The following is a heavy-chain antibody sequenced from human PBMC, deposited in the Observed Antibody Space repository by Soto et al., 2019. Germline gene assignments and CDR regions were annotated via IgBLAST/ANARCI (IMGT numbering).Heavy chain of an antibody. V-gene: IGHV1-8*01. CDR2: MNPNSGNT. CDR1: GYTFTMYD. D-gene: IGHD3-3*01. Sequence: GASVKVSCKASGYTFTMYDINGVGQSSLRGRDGMGWMNPNSGNTGYAQKFQGRVTMTRNTSISTAYMELSSLRSEDTAVYYCARVVLLRGKRFGAVTHDYYYYGMDVWGQGTTVTVSS. J-gene: IGHJ6*02. CDR3: ARVVLLRGKRFGAVTHDYYYYGMDV.